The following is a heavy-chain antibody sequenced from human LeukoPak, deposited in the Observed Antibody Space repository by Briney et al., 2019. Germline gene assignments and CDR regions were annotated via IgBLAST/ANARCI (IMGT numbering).Heavy chain of an antibody. D-gene: IGHD5-18*01. CDR2: IYSGGST. CDR3: ATQKSGVQLWFSY. Sequence: GGSLRLSCAASGFTISSNYMSWVRQAPGKGLEWVSLIYSGGSTYYSDSVKGRFVISTDNSKNTLYLQMNSLRVEDTAVYYCATQKSGVQLWFSYWGQGTLVTVSS. CDR1: GFTISSNY. J-gene: IGHJ4*02. V-gene: IGHV3-66*04.